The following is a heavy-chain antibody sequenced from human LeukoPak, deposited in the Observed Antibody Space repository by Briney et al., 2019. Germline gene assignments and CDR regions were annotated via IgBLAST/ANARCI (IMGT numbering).Heavy chain of an antibody. J-gene: IGHJ4*02. D-gene: IGHD3-22*01. V-gene: IGHV1-8*01. CDR3: ARGGIPPQTYYHDSSGYPIDFDY. Sequence: ASVKVSCXASGYTFTSYDINWVRQATGQGLEWMGWMNPNSGNTGYAQKFQGRVTMTRNTSISTAYMELSSLRSEDTAVYYCARGGIPPQTYYHDSSGYPIDFDYWGQGNLVTVSS. CDR2: MNPNSGNT. CDR1: GYTFTSYD.